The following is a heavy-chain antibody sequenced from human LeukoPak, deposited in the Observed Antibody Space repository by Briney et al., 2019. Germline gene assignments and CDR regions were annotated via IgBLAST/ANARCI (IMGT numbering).Heavy chain of an antibody. CDR3: ARPHGLGSFFGY. Sequence: PGESLKISCKSSGYRFTNYWIGWVRRMPGKGLEWMVIIYPGDSDTRYRPSFQGQVTISADKSISTAYLQWSSLKASDTAIYYCARPHGLGSFFGYWGQGTLLTVSS. V-gene: IGHV5-51*01. D-gene: IGHD3-10*01. CDR1: GYRFTNYW. CDR2: IYPGDSDT. J-gene: IGHJ4*02.